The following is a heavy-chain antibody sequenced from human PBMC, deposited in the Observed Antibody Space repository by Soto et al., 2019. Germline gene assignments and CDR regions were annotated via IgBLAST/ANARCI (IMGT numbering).Heavy chain of an antibody. D-gene: IGHD3-22*01. CDR3: ARVFEDSSGYYYFGD. Sequence: PGQPLKICCGASGFTCSSFGMHRVRQDTGKGLEWVAVISYDGSNKYYADSVKGRFTISRDNSKNTLYLQMNSLRAEDTAVYYCARVFEDSSGYYYFGDGGQGTLVTVPS. CDR1: GFTCSSFG. J-gene: IGHJ4*02. CDR2: ISYDGSNK. V-gene: IGHV3-30-3*01.